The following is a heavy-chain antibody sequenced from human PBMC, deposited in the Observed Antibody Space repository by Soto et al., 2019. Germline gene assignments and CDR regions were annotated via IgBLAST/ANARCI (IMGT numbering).Heavy chain of an antibody. CDR1: GFTISNAW. D-gene: IGHD2-15*01. CDR3: TTGSVEGV. J-gene: IGHJ6*02. V-gene: IGHV3-15*07. CDR2: IKTNTEGGTT. Sequence: EVHLVESGGGFIYPGGSLRLSCAASGFTISNAWMNWVRQAPGKGLEWVGRIKTNTEGGTTDYAAAVKGRFTVSRDDSKNTLYLQMNSLKTEDTAVYYCTTGSVEGVWGQGTTVTVSS.